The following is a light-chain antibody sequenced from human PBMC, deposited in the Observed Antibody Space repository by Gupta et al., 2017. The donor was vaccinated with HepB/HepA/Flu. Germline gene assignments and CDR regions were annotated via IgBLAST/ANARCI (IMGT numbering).Light chain of an antibody. CDR1: KLGDKY. V-gene: IGLV3-1*01. J-gene: IGLJ2*01. Sequence: SYELTQPPSVSVSPGQTASITCSGDKLGDKYACWYQQKPGQSPVLVIYQDSKRPSGIPERFSGSNAGNTATLTIRVTKEREADDYYCQAWDSSTDVVFGGGTKLTVL. CDR3: QAWDSSTDVV. CDR2: QDS.